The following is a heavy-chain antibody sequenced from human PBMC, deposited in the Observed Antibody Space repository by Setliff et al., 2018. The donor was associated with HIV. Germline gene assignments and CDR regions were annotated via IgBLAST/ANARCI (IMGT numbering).Heavy chain of an antibody. J-gene: IGHJ3*02. CDR2: VYPSDGST. V-gene: IGHV1-46*01. CDR1: GYTFTSYY. Sequence: ASVKVSCKASGYTFTSYYMHWVRQAPGQGLEWMGMVYPSDGSTSYAQKFQGRVTITTDESTSTAYMELSSLRSEDTAVYYCAREAGAERLAGDSSGWSDAFDIWGQGTMVTVSS. CDR3: AREAGAERLAGDSSGWSDAFDI. D-gene: IGHD6-19*01.